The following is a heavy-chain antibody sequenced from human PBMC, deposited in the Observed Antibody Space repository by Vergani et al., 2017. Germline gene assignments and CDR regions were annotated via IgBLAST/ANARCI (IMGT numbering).Heavy chain of an antibody. D-gene: IGHD3-22*01. V-gene: IGHV1-46*01. CDR1: GYTFTNHH. Sequence: VQLVQSGTEVKKPGASVKIACKTSGYTFTNHHLHWVRQAPGQGLEWMGIITPGGSTDYGPKFQGRATMTRDTSTRTVYMDLTAMRSDDTAMYYCAKEIVAVRSGFFDYWGQGALVTVSS. J-gene: IGHJ4*02. CDR3: AKEIVAVRSGFFDY. CDR2: ITPGGST.